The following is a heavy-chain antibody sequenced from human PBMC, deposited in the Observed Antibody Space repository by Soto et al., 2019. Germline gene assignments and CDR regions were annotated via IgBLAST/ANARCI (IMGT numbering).Heavy chain of an antibody. CDR2: ISYDGSNK. V-gene: IGHV3-30*18. D-gene: IGHD6-19*01. Sequence: QVQLVESGGGVVQPGRSLRLSCAASGFTFSSYGMHWVRQAPDKGLEWVAVISYDGSNKYYADSVKGRFTISRDNSKNTLYLQMNSLRAEDTAVYYCAKDLGDSSGWYYYYYGMDVWGQGTTVTVSS. J-gene: IGHJ6*02. CDR1: GFTFSSYG. CDR3: AKDLGDSSGWYYYYYGMDV.